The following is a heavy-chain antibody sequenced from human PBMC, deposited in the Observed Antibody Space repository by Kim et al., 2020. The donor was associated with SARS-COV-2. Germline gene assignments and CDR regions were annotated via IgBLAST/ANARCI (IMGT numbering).Heavy chain of an antibody. Sequence: KSRVTISVDTSKNQFSLKLSSVTAADTAVYYCARDRVRGVMVYYYYGMDVWGQGTTVTVSS. V-gene: IGHV4-34*01. CDR3: ARDRVRGVMVYYYYGMDV. J-gene: IGHJ6*02. D-gene: IGHD3-10*01.